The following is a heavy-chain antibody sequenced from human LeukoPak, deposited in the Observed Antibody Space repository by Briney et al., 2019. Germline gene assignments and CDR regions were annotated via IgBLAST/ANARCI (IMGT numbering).Heavy chain of an antibody. J-gene: IGHJ5*02. CDR2: ILHSGGT. Sequence: SETRSLTCAVSGGSFNGYSYTWIRQPPGKWLEWNGEILHSGGTSYNPSLKSRLTISVDTSRKQFSLTLTSVTAADTALYFCARGPLAFRRVAGIFSWGRGTQVTVSS. CDR1: GGSFNGYS. CDR3: ARGPLAFRRVAGIFS. V-gene: IGHV4-34*01. D-gene: IGHD6-19*01.